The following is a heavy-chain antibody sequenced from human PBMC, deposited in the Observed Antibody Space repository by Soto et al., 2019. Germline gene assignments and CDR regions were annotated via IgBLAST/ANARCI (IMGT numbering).Heavy chain of an antibody. CDR1: GGSISSGGYY. Sequence: PSETLSLTCTVSGGSISSGGYYWSWIRQHPGKGLECIGYIYYSGSTYYNPSLKSRVTISVDTSKNQFSLKLSSVPAADTAVYYCARDGAAAGYGMDVWGQGTMVTVSS. V-gene: IGHV4-31*03. J-gene: IGHJ6*02. CDR2: IYYSGST. CDR3: ARDGAAAGYGMDV. D-gene: IGHD6-13*01.